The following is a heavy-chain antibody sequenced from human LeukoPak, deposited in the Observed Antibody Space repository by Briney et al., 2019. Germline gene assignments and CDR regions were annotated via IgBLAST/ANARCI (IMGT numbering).Heavy chain of an antibody. CDR1: GGSISSYY. CDR3: ARDRLRWPKIDY. D-gene: IGHD4-23*01. V-gene: IGHV4-59*12. J-gene: IGHJ4*02. CDR2: IYYSGST. Sequence: SETPSLTCTVSGGSISSYYWSWIRQPPGKGLEWIGYIYYSGSTNYNPSLKSRVTISVDTSKNQFSLKLSSVTAADTAVYYCARDRLRWPKIDYWGQGTLVTVSS.